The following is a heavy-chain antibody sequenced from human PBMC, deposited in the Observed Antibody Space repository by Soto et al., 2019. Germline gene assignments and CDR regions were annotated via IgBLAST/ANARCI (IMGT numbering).Heavy chain of an antibody. CDR1: GGSISNGDYY. CDR3: ARVSGHYYYGVDV. Sequence: QVQLQESGPGLVKPSETLSLTCNVFGGSISNGDYYWSWIRQPPGKGLQYIGYIDYGGNTNYHPSLKSRLTMSIDRSANHFSLTLTSVTAADTAVYYCARVSGHYYYGVDVWGQGTTVIVSS. V-gene: IGHV4-30-4*01. CDR2: IDYGGNT. J-gene: IGHJ6*02.